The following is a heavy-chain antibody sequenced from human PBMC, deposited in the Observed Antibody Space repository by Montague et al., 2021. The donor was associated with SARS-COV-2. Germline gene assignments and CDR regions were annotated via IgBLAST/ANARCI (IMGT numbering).Heavy chain of an antibody. CDR2: IYYSGST. CDR3: ARHLAISGPAAVSDY. Sequence: SETLSLTCTVSGGSISSGGYYWSWIRQHPGKGLEWIGYIYYSGSTYSNPSLKSRVTISVDTSRNQLSLKLSSVTAADTAIYYCARHLAISGPAAVSDYWGQGTLVTVSS. V-gene: IGHV4-39*01. J-gene: IGHJ4*02. CDR1: GGSISSGGYY. D-gene: IGHD2-2*01.